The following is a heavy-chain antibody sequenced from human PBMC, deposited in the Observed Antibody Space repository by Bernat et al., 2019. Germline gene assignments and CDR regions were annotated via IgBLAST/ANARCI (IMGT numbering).Heavy chain of an antibody. D-gene: IGHD4-23*01. Sequence: QVQLVESGGGVVQPGRSLRLSCAASGFTISSYGMHWVRQAPGKGLEWVAVISYDGSNRYYVDSGKGRFTISRDNSKNTLYVEMNSLRAEDTAVYYCAKDGVGTQISDALDIWGQGTMVTVSS. CDR3: AKDGVGTQISDALDI. V-gene: IGHV3-30*18. CDR1: GFTISSYG. CDR2: ISYDGSNR. J-gene: IGHJ3*02.